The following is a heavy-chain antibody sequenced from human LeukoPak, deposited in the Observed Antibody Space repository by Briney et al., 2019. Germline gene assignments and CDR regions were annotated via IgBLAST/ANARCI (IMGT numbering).Heavy chain of an antibody. D-gene: IGHD3-22*01. Sequence: PSGTLSLTCAVSGGSISSSNWWSWVRQPPGKGLEWIGEIYHSGSTNYNPSLKSRVTISVDTSKNQFSLKLSSVTAADTAVYYCARDWGSGYYSDAFDIWGQGTMVTVSS. V-gene: IGHV4-4*02. CDR1: GGSISSSNW. CDR3: ARDWGSGYYSDAFDI. CDR2: IYHSGST. J-gene: IGHJ3*02.